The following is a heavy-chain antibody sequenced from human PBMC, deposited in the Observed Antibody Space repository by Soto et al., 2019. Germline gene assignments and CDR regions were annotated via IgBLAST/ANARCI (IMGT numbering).Heavy chain of an antibody. D-gene: IGHD3-3*01. Sequence: GASVKVSCKASGYTFTSYDINWVRQATGQGLEWMGWMNPNSGNTGYAQKFQGRVTMTRNTSISTAYMELSSLRSEDTAVYYCARDGNRYYDFWSGYLTDYYYYYMDVWAKGPRSPSP. V-gene: IGHV1-8*01. CDR1: GYTFTSYD. J-gene: IGHJ6*03. CDR2: MNPNSGNT. CDR3: ARDGNRYYDFWSGYLTDYYYYYMDV.